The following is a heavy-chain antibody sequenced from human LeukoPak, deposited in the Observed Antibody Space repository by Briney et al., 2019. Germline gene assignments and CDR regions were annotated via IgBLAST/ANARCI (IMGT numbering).Heavy chain of an antibody. V-gene: IGHV1-69*05. CDR1: GGTFSSYA. J-gene: IGHJ4*02. Sequence: GASVKVSXKASGGTFSSYAISWVRQAPGQGLEWMGGIIPIFGTANYAQTFQGRVTLTTDESTSTAYMELSSLRSEDTAVYYCARDTKYYYDSSGYSSWGQGTLVTVSS. CDR3: ARDTKYYYDSSGYSS. D-gene: IGHD3-22*01. CDR2: IIPIFGTA.